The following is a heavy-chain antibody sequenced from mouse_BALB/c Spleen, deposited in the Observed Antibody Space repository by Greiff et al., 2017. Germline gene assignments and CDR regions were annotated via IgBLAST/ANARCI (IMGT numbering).Heavy chain of an antibody. CDR3: AREAY. CDR1: GYSITSDYA. CDR2: ISYSGST. J-gene: IGHJ3*01. V-gene: IGHV3-2*02. Sequence: DVQLQESGPGLVKPSQSLSLTCTVTGYSITSDYAWNWLRQFPGNKLEWMGYISYSGSTSYNPSLKSRISITRDTSKNQFFLQLNSVTTEDTATYYCAREAYWGQGTLVTVSA.